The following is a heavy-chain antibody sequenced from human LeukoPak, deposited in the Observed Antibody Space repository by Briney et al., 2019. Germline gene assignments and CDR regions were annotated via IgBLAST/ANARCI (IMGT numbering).Heavy chain of an antibody. CDR1: GFTFSNYW. J-gene: IGHJ4*02. D-gene: IGHD3-22*01. Sequence: PGGSLRLSCAASGFTFSNYWMSWIRQAPGKGLEWAAHISEDGSGKYYVNSVKGRFTISRDNAKNSLYLQMNSLRVEDTAVYYCVSWAGKYYESSDYYLAPAYSWGQGTLVTVSS. V-gene: IGHV3-7*01. CDR2: ISEDGSGK. CDR3: VSWAGKYYESSDYYLAPAYS.